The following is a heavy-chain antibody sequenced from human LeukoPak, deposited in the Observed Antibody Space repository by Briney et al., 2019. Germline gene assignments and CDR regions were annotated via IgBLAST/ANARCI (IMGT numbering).Heavy chain of an antibody. J-gene: IGHJ6*03. CDR3: ARSIGVGDYYYYMDV. CDR1: GYTFTRDG. Sequence: ASVKVSCKASGYTFTRDGISWVRQAPGQGLEWMGWISAYNGNTNYAQKLQGRVTMTTDTSTSTAYMELRSLRSDDTAVYYCARSIGVGDYYYYMDVWGKGTTVTVSS. V-gene: IGHV1-18*01. CDR2: ISAYNGNT. D-gene: IGHD3-10*01.